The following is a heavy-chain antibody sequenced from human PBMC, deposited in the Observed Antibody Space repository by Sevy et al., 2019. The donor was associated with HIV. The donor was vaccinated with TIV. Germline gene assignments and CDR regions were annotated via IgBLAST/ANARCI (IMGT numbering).Heavy chain of an antibody. Sequence: GESLKISCSGSGFSFSNSAMNWVRQTPGKGLKYVSAISSDGVSTYYTDSVRGRFTISRDNSKNTLYLQMSSLRVEDTAVYYCVKDPDYNFWRGDYGMDVWGQGTTVTVSS. J-gene: IGHJ6*02. V-gene: IGHV3-64D*06. CDR3: VKDPDYNFWRGDYGMDV. CDR1: GFSFSNSA. CDR2: ISSDGVST. D-gene: IGHD3-3*01.